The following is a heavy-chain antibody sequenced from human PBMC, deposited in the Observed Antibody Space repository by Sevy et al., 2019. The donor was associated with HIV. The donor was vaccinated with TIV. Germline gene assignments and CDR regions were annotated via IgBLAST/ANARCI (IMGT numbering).Heavy chain of an antibody. J-gene: IGHJ4*02. V-gene: IGHV1-46*01. Sequence: ASVKVSCKASGYTFTSYYIYWVRQAPGQGLEWMGLINPSSGGTIYAQRFQDRVTMTRDMSTSTVSMEVISLRSEDTAVFYCARGSEGVGWMIDYWGQGTLVTVSS. CDR3: ARGSEGVGWMIDY. D-gene: IGHD6-19*01. CDR2: INPSSGGT. CDR1: GYTFTSYY.